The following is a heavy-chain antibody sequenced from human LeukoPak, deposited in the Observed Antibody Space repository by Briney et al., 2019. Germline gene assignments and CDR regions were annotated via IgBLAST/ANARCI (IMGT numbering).Heavy chain of an antibody. CDR3: ARAVVGATGPLY. V-gene: IGHV4-39*07. Sequence: SETLSLTCTVSGYSISSSSYYWGWIRQPPGKGLEWIGSIYYSGSTYYNPSLKSRVTISVDTSKNQFSLKLSSVTAADTAVYYCARAVVGATGPLYWGQGTLVTVSS. CDR1: GYSISSSSYY. D-gene: IGHD1-26*01. J-gene: IGHJ4*02. CDR2: IYYSGST.